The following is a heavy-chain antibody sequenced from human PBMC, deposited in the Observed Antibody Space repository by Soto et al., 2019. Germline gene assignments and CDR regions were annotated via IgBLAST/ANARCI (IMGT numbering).Heavy chain of an antibody. V-gene: IGHV1-18*01. CDR1: GYTFTRYG. Sequence: QVQLVQSGAEWNKPWASVQVSCKASGYTFTRYGISWGRQAPGQGLEWMGWISAYNGNTNYARKLQGRVTMTTDTSTSTAYMELRSLGADDTAVYYCARGVVAATDAPSPGLGVDYWGKGTLVTVSS. D-gene: IGHD2-15*01. J-gene: IGHJ4*02. CDR2: ISAYNGNT. CDR3: ARGVVAATDAPSPGLGVDY.